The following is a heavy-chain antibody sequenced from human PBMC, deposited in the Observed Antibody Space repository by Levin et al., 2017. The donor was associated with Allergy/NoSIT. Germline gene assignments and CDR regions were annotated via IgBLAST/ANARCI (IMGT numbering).Heavy chain of an antibody. CDR2: IKSKPYGGTA. V-gene: IGHV3-49*03. J-gene: IGHJ4*02. Sequence: GGSLRLSCETSGFNFADYAVTWYRQAPGKGLEWVGLIKSKPYGGTADYAASVRGRFSISRDDSNRIAYLQMDSRKTEDKAVYFCTRFSAYYHDTSGFASSFDYWGQGTLVTVSS. D-gene: IGHD3-22*01. CDR1: GFNFADYA. CDR3: TRFSAYYHDTSGFASSFDY.